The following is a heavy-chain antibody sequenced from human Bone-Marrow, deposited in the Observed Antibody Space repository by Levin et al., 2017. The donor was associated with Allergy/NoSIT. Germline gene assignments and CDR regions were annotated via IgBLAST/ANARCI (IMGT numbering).Heavy chain of an antibody. J-gene: IGHJ3*02. CDR2: ISWNSGSI. D-gene: IGHD5-24*01. CDR1: GFTFDDYA. CDR3: AKGRGYKAWFAFDI. Sequence: PGGSLRLSCAASGFTFDDYAMHWVRQAPGKGLEWVSGISWNSGSIGYADSVKGRFTISRDNAKNSLYLQMNSLRAEDTALYYCAKGRGYKAWFAFDIWGQGTMVTVSS. V-gene: IGHV3-9*01.